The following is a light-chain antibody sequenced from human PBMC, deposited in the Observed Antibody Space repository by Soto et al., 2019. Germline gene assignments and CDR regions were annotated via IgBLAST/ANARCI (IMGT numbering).Light chain of an antibody. CDR3: QQRSNWPPSLT. Sequence: EVALKQSLGTLCLCSGDRAALSCRARQSVSSSYLAWYQQKPGQAPRLLIYGASTRATGSPDRFSASGSATDFTLTISSLEPEDFAVYYCQQRSNWPPSLTFGGGTKVDI. CDR2: GAS. J-gene: IGKJ4*01. CDR1: QSVSSSY. V-gene: IGKV3D-20*02.